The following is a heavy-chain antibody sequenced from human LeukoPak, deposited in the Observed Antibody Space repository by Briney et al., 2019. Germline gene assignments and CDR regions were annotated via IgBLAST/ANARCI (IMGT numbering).Heavy chain of an antibody. CDR3: ARVEVVPAAIRYFDY. V-gene: IGHV3-7*01. J-gene: IGHJ4*02. D-gene: IGHD2-2*02. Sequence: GGSLRLSCAASGFTFSSYWMSWVRQAPGKGVEWVANIKQDGSEKYYVHSVKARFTISRDNAKNSLYLQMNSLGAEDTVVYYCARVEVVPAAIRYFDYWGQGTLVTVSS. CDR1: GFTFSSYW. CDR2: IKQDGSEK.